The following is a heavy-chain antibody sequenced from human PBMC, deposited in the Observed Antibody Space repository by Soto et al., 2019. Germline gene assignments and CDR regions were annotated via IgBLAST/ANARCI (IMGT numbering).Heavy chain of an antibody. V-gene: IGHV2-5*01. Sequence: SGPTLVNRTQTLTLTCTFSGFSLTTSGVGVYWILQPPGKALRWLALFFLNFYKRYSPSLYSRLTITKDTSKNQVALTITHMHPVDTDTYYCVHTGYSYDRFGYWGRGSLVGASS. CDR2: FFLNFYK. CDR3: VHTGYSYDRFGY. J-gene: IGHJ4*01. D-gene: IGHD5-18*01. CDR1: GFSLTTSGVG.